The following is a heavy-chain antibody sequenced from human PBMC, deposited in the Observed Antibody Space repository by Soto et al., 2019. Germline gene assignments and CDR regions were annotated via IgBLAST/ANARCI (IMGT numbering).Heavy chain of an antibody. Sequence: GGSLRLSCAASGFTFSGYSLSCVRQAPGKGLEWVADIKHDGSVQYYVDSVKGRFTISRDNAKKLLYLQMNGLRAEDTALYYCARAPYSNAWYRFDLWGQGTQVTVSS. D-gene: IGHD4-4*01. V-gene: IGHV3-7*03. CDR1: GFTFSGYS. CDR3: ARAPYSNAWYRFDL. CDR2: IKHDGSVQ. J-gene: IGHJ4*02.